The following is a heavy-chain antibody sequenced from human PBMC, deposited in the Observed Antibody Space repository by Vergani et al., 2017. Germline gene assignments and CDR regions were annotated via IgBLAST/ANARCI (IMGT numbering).Heavy chain of an antibody. CDR1: GYTFTSYY. V-gene: IGHV1-46*03. CDR3: ARIHCSSTSCYKPPLDWFDP. Sequence: QVQLVQSGAEVKKPGASVKVSCKASGYTFTSYYMHWVRQAPGQGLEWMGIINPSGGSTSYAQKFQGRVTMTRDTSTSTVYMELSSLRSEDTAVYYCARIHCSSTSCYKPPLDWFDPWGQGPLVTVSS. D-gene: IGHD2-2*01. CDR2: INPSGGST. J-gene: IGHJ5*02.